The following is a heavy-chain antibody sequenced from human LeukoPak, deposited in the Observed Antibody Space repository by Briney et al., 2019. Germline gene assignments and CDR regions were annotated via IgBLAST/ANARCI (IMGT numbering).Heavy chain of an antibody. CDR1: GGSVSSGSYY. V-gene: IGHV4-61*01. J-gene: IGHJ5*02. D-gene: IGHD5-12*01. CDR3: ARDSFICTAYRGSLNWFDP. Sequence: SSETLSLTCTVSGGSVSSGSYYWSWIRQPPGKGLEWIGYIYYSGSTNYNPSLKSRVTISVDTSKNQFSLKLSSVTAADTAVYYCARDSFICTAYRGSLNWFDPWGQGTLVTVSS. CDR2: IYYSGST.